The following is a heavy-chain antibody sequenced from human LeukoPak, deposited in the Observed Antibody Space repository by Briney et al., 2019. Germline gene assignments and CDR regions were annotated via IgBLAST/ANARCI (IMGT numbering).Heavy chain of an antibody. CDR3: AKVSPGRTGTTVGFDY. D-gene: IGHD1-7*01. CDR1: GFTFEKCG. CDR2: TRYDGGQK. J-gene: IGHJ4*02. Sequence: GGSLRPSCAASGFTFEKCGMHWVRQAPGKGLEWVAYTRYDGGQKYYADSVRGRFTISRDNSKNTLYLQMDSLRAEDTAVYYCAKVSPGRTGTTVGFDYWGQGTLVTVSS. V-gene: IGHV3-30*02.